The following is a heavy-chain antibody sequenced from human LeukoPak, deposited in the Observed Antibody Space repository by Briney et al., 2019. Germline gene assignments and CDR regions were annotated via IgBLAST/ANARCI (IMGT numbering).Heavy chain of an antibody. CDR2: MNPNSGNT. V-gene: IGHV1-8*01. CDR3: AKDFRRQLSSSSGCDY. Sequence: ASVKVSCKASGYAFTSYDINWVRQATGQGLEWMGWMNPNSGNTGYAQKFQGRVTMTRNTSISTAYMELNSLRAEDTAVYYCAKDFRRQLSSSSGCDYWGQGTLVTVSS. J-gene: IGHJ4*02. D-gene: IGHD6-19*01. CDR1: GYAFTSYD.